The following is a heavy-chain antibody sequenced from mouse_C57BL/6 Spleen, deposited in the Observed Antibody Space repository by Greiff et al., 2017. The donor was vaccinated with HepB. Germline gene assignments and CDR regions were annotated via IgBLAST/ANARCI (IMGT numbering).Heavy chain of an antibody. CDR3: AGSGYGSSRRDAMDY. CDR1: GYTFTSYG. J-gene: IGHJ4*01. CDR2: IYPRSGNT. D-gene: IGHD1-1*01. V-gene: IGHV1-81*01. Sequence: QVQLQQSGAELARPGASVKLSCKASGYTFTSYGISWVKQRTGQGLEWIGEIYPRSGNTYYNEKFKGKATLTADKSSSTAYMELGSLTSEESAVYFCAGSGYGSSRRDAMDYWGQGTSVTVSS.